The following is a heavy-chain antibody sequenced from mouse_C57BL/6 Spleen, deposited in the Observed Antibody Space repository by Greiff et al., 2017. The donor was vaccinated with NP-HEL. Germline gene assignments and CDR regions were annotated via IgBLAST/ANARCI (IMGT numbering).Heavy chain of an antibody. D-gene: IGHD2-4*01. CDR3: ARERENDYLFAY. Sequence: QVQLQQSGAELVKPGASVKISCKASGYAFSSYWMNWVKQRPGKGLEWIGQIYPGDGDTNYNGKFKGKATLTADKSSSTAYMQLSSLTSEDSAVYFCARERENDYLFAYWGQGTLVTVSA. CDR2: IYPGDGDT. CDR1: GYAFSSYW. V-gene: IGHV1-80*01. J-gene: IGHJ3*01.